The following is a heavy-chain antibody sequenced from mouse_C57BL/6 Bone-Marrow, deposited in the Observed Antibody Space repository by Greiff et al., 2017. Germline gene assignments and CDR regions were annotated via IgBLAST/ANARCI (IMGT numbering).Heavy chain of an antibody. CDR1: GFTFSDYG. V-gene: IGHV5-17*01. CDR3: ARYYGSSQWYFDV. J-gene: IGHJ1*03. Sequence: DVQLVESGGGLVKPGGSLKLSCAASGFTFSDYGMHWVRQAPEKGLEWVAYISSGSSTIYYADTVKGRFTISRDNAKNTLFLQMTSLRSEDTAMYYGARYYGSSQWYFDVWGTGTTVTVSS. D-gene: IGHD1-1*01. CDR2: ISSGSSTI.